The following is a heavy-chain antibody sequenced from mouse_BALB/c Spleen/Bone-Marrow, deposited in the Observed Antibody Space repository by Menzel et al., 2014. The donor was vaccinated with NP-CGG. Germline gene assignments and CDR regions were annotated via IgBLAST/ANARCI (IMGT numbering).Heavy chain of an antibody. CDR3: TRTYEYIDY. V-gene: IGHV1-69*02. J-gene: IGHJ2*01. D-gene: IGHD2-3*01. CDR2: IYPSDNYT. CDR1: GYTFTSYW. Sequence: QVQLKESGAELVRPGASVKLSCKTSGYTFTSYWINWVKQRPGQGLEWIGNIYPSDNYTNYNQKFKDKATLTVDISSTTAYMQLSSPTSEDSAVYYCTRTYEYIDYWGQGTTLTVSS.